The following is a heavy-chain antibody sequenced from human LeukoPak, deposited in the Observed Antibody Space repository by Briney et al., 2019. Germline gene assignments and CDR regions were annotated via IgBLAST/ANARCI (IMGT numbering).Heavy chain of an antibody. D-gene: IGHD2-15*01. CDR2: IYYSGST. CDR3: ARRRPTPYYYYYYGMDV. Sequence: SETLSLICTVSGGSISRSSYYWGWIRQPPGKGLEWIGSIYYSGSTYYNPSLKSRLTMSVHTSKNQFSLKLSSVSAADTAVYYCARRRPTPYYYYYYGMDVWGERTTVTVSS. CDR1: GGSISRSSYY. J-gene: IGHJ6*04. V-gene: IGHV4-39*01.